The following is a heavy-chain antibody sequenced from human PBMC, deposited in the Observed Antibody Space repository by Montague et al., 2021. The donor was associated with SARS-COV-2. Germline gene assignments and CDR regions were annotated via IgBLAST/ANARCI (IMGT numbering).Heavy chain of an antibody. CDR1: GASIRSSDHY. CDR3: ARDGLTWLVLWSCIDP. Sequence: SETLSLTCTVSGASIRSSDHYWGWIRQPPGKGLEWIGSIYYTGSRYYNPSLTSRLTISVDTSKYQFSLELTSVTAADTAVYYCARDGLTWLVLWSCIDPWGQGTPVTVSS. V-gene: IGHV4-39*07. J-gene: IGHJ5*02. D-gene: IGHD3-16*01. CDR2: IYYTGSR.